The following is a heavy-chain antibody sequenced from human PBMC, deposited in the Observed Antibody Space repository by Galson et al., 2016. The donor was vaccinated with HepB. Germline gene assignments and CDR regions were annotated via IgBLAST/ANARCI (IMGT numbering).Heavy chain of an antibody. V-gene: IGHV4-61*01. CDR3: ARYAGVGTTPGRFGF. Sequence: SETLSLTCSVSGVSVSSASYYWTWIRQSPGKGLEWVGLVWQNGRTNYNPSLRSRLTISIDRSMKQFFLELNSVTAADTAVYYCARYAGVGTTPGRFGFWGQGTLVTVSS. J-gene: IGHJ4*02. CDR1: GVSVSSASYY. D-gene: IGHD1/OR15-1a*01. CDR2: VWQNGRT.